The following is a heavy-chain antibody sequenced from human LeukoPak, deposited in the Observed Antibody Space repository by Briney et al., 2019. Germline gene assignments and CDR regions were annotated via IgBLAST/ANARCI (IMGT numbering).Heavy chain of an antibody. CDR1: GYTFTSYD. CDR3: ARIPMPPYCSGGSCSAY. J-gene: IGHJ4*02. V-gene: IGHV1-8*01. D-gene: IGHD2-15*01. CDR2: MNPNSGNT. Sequence: GASVKVSCKASGYTFTSYDINWVRQATGQGLEWMGWMNPNSGNTGYAQKFQGRVTMTRNTSISTAYMELSSLRSEDTAVYYCARIPMPPYCSGGSCSAYWGQGTLVTVSS.